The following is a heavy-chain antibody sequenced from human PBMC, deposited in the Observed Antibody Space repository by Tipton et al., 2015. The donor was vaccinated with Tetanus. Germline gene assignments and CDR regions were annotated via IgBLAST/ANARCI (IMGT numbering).Heavy chain of an antibody. D-gene: IGHD6-13*01. J-gene: IGHJ4*02. CDR2: ISGSGDTT. Sequence: SLRLSCAASGFTFSSYAMTWVRQAPGKGLEWVSAISGSGDTTYYPDSVKGRFAISRDNSKNTLYLQMNSLRGEDAAVYYCAKEGHSSPPPPSIDSWGQGTLVPVSS. CDR3: AKEGHSSPPPPSIDS. V-gene: IGHV3-23*01. CDR1: GFTFSSYA.